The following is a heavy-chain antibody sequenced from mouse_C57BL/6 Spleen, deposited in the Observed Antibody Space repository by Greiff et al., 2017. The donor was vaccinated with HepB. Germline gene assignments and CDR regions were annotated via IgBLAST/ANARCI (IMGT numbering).Heavy chain of an antibody. D-gene: IGHD1-1*01. J-gene: IGHJ3*01. CDR2: INPSTGGT. Sequence: EVQLQQSGPELVKPGASVKISCKASGYSFTGYYMHWVKQSSEKSLEWIGEINPSTGGTSYNQKFKGKATLTVDKSSSTAYMQLKGLTSEDSAVYYCARGSHYYGSSYPFAYWGQGTLVTVSA. V-gene: IGHV1-43*01. CDR1: GYSFTGYY. CDR3: ARGSHYYGSSYPFAY.